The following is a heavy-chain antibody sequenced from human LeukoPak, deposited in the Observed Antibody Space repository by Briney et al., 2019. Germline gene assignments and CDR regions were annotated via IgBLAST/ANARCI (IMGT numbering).Heavy chain of an antibody. J-gene: IGHJ5*02. Sequence: SETLSLTCTVSGYFISSGYYWGWIRQPPGKGLQWIGSIHHSGSTYYNPSLKSRVTISVDTSKNQFSLKLSSVTAADTAVYYCARGGYSSSWFGKRDNWFDPWGQGTLVTVSS. CDR3: ARGGYSSSWFGKRDNWFDP. D-gene: IGHD6-13*01. CDR1: GYFISSGYY. CDR2: IHHSGST. V-gene: IGHV4-38-2*02.